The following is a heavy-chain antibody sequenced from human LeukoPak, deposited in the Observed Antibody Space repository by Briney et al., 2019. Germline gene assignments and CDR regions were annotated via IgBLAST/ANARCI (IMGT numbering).Heavy chain of an antibody. V-gene: IGHV1-2*02. J-gene: IGHJ4*02. CDR3: ARDMLTTVTTGH. CDR1: GYTFTGYY. CDR2: INPNSGGT. Sequence: ASVKVSCKASGYTFTGYYMHWVRQAPGQGLEWMGWINPNSGGTNYAQKFQGRVTMTRDTSISTAYMELSRLRSDDTAVYYRARDMLTTVTTGHWGQGTLVTVSS. D-gene: IGHD4-17*01.